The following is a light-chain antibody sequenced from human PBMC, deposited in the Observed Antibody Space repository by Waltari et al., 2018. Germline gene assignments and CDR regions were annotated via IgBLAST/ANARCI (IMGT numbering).Light chain of an antibody. CDR2: GAS. V-gene: IGKV3-20*01. CDR3: QQYGSSPT. CDR1: QRVSSSY. J-gene: IGKJ1*01. Sequence: EIVLTQSPGTLSLSPGDRAPLSCRASQRVSSSYLAWYQQKPGQAPRLLIYGASSRATDIPDRFSGSGSGTDFTLTISRLEPEDFAVYYCQQYGSSPTFGQGTKVEIK.